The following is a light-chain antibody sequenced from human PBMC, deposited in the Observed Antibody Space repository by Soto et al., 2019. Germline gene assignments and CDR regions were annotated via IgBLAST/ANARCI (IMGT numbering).Light chain of an antibody. CDR1: SSDVGGYNY. V-gene: IGLV2-14*01. J-gene: IGLJ2*01. CDR3: SSYTSSSTLV. CDR2: EVS. Sequence: QSALTQPASVSGSPGQSITISCTGTSSDVGGYNYVSWYQQHPGKAPQLMIYEVSNRPSGVSNRFSGSKSGNTASLTISGLPDEDEADYYCSSYTSSSTLVFGGGTKVTVL.